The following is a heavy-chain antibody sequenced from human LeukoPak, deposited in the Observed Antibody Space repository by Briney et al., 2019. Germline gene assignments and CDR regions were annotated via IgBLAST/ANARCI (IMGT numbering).Heavy chain of an antibody. Sequence: GGSLRLSCAASGFTVSSNYMSWVRQAPGKGLEWVSVIYSGGSTYYADSVKGRFTISRDNSKNTLYLQMNSLRAEDTAVYYCASWAYCGGDCYFFDYWGQGTLVTASS. J-gene: IGHJ4*02. V-gene: IGHV3-66*01. CDR2: IYSGGST. CDR1: GFTVSSNY. CDR3: ASWAYCGGDCYFFDY. D-gene: IGHD2-21*02.